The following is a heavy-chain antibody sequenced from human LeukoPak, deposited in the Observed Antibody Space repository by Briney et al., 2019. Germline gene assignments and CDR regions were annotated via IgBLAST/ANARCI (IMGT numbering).Heavy chain of an antibody. D-gene: IGHD1-26*01. J-gene: IGHJ3*02. CDR2: ISSSSSYI. Sequence: PGGSLRLSCAASGFTFSSYSMNWVRQAPGKGLEWVSSISSSSSYIYYADSVKGRFTISRDNAKNSLYLQMNSLRAEDTAVYYCARDRWELLSGAFDIWGQGTMVTVSS. CDR1: GFTFSSYS. V-gene: IGHV3-21*01. CDR3: ARDRWELLSGAFDI.